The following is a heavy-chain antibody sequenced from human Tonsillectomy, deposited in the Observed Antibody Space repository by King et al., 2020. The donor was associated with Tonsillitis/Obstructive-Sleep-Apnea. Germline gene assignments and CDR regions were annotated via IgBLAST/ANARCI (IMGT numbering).Heavy chain of an antibody. D-gene: IGHD2-15*01. Sequence: VQLVESGGGLVQPGGSLRLSCAASGFTFSSYEMNWVRQAPGKGLEWVSYISSSGSTIYYADSVKGRFTISRDNAKNSLYLQMNSLRAEDTAVYYCARLVGVVGAATQSGFDIWGQGTMVTVSS. CDR2: ISSSGSTI. CDR3: ARLVGVVGAATQSGFDI. J-gene: IGHJ3*02. V-gene: IGHV3-48*03. CDR1: GFTFSSYE.